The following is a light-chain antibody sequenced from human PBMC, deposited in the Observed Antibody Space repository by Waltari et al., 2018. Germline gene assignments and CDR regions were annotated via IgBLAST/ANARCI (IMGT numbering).Light chain of an antibody. Sequence: EIVLTQSPGNLSLSPGERATPSCRASQSVSSSYLAWYQQKPGQAPRLLIYGASSRATGIPDRFSGSGSGTDFTLTISRLEPEDFAVYYCQQYGSSPRTFGQGTKVEIK. V-gene: IGKV3-20*01. CDR3: QQYGSSPRT. CDR1: QSVSSSY. J-gene: IGKJ1*01. CDR2: GAS.